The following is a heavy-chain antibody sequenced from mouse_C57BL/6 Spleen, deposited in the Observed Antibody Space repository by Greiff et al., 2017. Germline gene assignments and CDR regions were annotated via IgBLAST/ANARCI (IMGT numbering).Heavy chain of an antibody. V-gene: IGHV1-53*01. CDR1: GYTFTSYW. D-gene: IGHD1-1*01. CDR3: ASGDYGSSWFAY. CDR2: INPSNGGT. Sequence: QVQLQQPGTELVKPGASVTLSCKASGYTFTSYWMHWVKQRPGQGLEWIGNINPSNGGTNYNEKFKSKATLTVDKSSSTAYMQLSSLTSEDSAVYDCASGDYGSSWFAYWGQGTLVTVSA. J-gene: IGHJ3*01.